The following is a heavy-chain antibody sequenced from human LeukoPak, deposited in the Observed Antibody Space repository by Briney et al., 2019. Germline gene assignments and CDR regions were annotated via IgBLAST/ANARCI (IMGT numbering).Heavy chain of an antibody. CDR1: GYSISSSSNY. CDR2: IYYGGST. V-gene: IGHV4-39*07. Sequence: SETLSLTCTVSGYSISSSSNYWGWIRQPPGKGLEWIGNIYYGGSTYYTPPLKSRVSISADTSKNQFSLKLSSVTAADTAVYYCARALLPNRSGNDREFDYWGQGTLVTVSS. CDR3: ARALLPNRSGNDREFDY. D-gene: IGHD2-15*01. J-gene: IGHJ4*02.